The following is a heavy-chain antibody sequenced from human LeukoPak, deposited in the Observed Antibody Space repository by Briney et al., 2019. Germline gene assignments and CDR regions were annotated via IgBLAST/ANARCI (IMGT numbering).Heavy chain of an antibody. CDR3: AKPLRGWYDFYY. D-gene: IGHD6-19*01. CDR2: INSGGGGT. V-gene: IGHV3-23*01. Sequence: GGSLRLSCAASGFTYSTYAMSWVRQAPGKGLEWVSAINSGGGGTHYADSVKGRFTIPRDNSKNTVYLQMNSLRAEDTAVYYCAKPLRGWYDFYYWGRGTLVTVSS. CDR1: GFTYSTYA. J-gene: IGHJ4*02.